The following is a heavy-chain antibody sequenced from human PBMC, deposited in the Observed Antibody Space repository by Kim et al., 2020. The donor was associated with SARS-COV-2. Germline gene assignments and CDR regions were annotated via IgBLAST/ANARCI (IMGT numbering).Heavy chain of an antibody. CDR2: MNPNSGNT. D-gene: IGHD5-12*01. J-gene: IGHJ4*02. Sequence: ASVKVSCKASGYTFTSYDINWVRQATGQGLEWMGWMNPNSGNTGYAQKFQGRVTMTRNTSISTAYMELSSLRSEDTAVYYCAREYSENDRTDYWGQGTLVTVSS. V-gene: IGHV1-8*01. CDR1: GYTFTSYD. CDR3: AREYSENDRTDY.